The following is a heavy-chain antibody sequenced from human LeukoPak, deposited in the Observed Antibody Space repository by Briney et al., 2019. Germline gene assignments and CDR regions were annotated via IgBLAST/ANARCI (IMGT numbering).Heavy chain of an antibody. CDR3: ARDKVRKGFDP. D-gene: IGHD3-10*01. V-gene: IGHV3-53*01. J-gene: IGHJ5*02. Sequence: PGGSLRLSCAASGFTVSSNYMSWVRQAPGKGLEWVSVIYSGGSTYYADSVKGRFTISRDNSKNTLYLQMNSLRAEDTAVYYCARDKVRKGFDPWGQGTLVTVSS. CDR1: GFTVSSNY. CDR2: IYSGGST.